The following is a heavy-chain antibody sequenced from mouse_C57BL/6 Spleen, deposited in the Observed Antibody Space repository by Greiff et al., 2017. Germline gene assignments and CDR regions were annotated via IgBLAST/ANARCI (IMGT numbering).Heavy chain of an antibody. D-gene: IGHD2-3*01. CDR1: GFTFSDYG. V-gene: IGHV5-17*01. J-gene: IGHJ4*01. Sequence: EVKLVESGGGLVKPGGSLKLSCAASGFTFSDYGMPWVRQAPEKGLEWVAYISSGSSTIYYADTVKGRFTISRDNAKNNLFLQMTSLRSEDTAMYYCARNDGYYFNYAMDYWGQGTSGTVSS. CDR3: ARNDGYYFNYAMDY. CDR2: ISSGSSTI.